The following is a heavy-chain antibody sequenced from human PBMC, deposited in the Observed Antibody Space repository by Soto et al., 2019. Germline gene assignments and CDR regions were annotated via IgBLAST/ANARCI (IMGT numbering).Heavy chain of an antibody. CDR1: GASISSGDFS. D-gene: IGHD5-12*01. CDR3: ARDRRDGYRGEVFDF. J-gene: IGHJ4*02. Sequence: QLQLEESGSGMVKPSQTLSLTCSVSGASISSGDFSWSWLRQAPGKALEWIGYVRHTGNTYYTPSPETLLNLSPDRSKNQFSLRLSSVTAADTAVYYCARDRRDGYRGEVFDFWGQGIRVIVSS. V-gene: IGHV4-30-2*01. CDR2: VRHTGNT.